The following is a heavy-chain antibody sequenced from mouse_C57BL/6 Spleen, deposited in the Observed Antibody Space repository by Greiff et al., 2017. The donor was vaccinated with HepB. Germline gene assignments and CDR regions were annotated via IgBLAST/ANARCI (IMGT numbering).Heavy chain of an antibody. CDR2: ISDGGSYT. D-gene: IGHD4-1*01. CDR3: AREGTGTGYFDV. V-gene: IGHV5-4*01. J-gene: IGHJ1*03. CDR1: GFTFSSYA. Sequence: VQRVESGGGLVKPGGSLKLSCAASGFTFSSYAMSWVRLTPEKRLEWVATISDGGSYTYYPDNVKGRFTISRDNAKNNLYLQMSHLKSEDTAMYYCAREGTGTGYFDVWGTGTTVTVSS.